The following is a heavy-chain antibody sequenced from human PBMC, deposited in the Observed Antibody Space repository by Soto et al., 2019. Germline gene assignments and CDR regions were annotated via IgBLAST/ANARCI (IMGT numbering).Heavy chain of an antibody. J-gene: IGHJ3*01. Sequence: QVQLVESGGGVAQPGGSLRLSCAASGFTFSSYGMHWVRRAPGKGLEWVAVIWYDGGNKYYADSVKGRLTISRDNSKNTLDLQMSSLRVEDTALYYCTRGGGERYFDWLLALDVWGQGTMVTVSS. D-gene: IGHD3-9*01. V-gene: IGHV3-33*01. CDR1: GFTFSSYG. CDR2: IWYDGGNK. CDR3: TRGGGERYFDWLLALDV.